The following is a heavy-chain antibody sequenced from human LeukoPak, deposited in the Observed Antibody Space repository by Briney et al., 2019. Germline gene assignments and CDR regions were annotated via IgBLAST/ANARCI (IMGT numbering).Heavy chain of an antibody. CDR1: GFTFSSYG. V-gene: IGHV3-23*01. CDR2: ISGSGINT. CDR3: AKHYYYDSSGYTDAFDI. Sequence: GGSLRLPCAASGFTFSSYGMNWVRQAPGKGLEWVSAISGSGINTYYADSVKGRFTISRDNSKNTLYLQMNSLRAEDTAVYYCAKHYYYDSSGYTDAFDIWGQGTMVTVSS. J-gene: IGHJ3*02. D-gene: IGHD3-22*01.